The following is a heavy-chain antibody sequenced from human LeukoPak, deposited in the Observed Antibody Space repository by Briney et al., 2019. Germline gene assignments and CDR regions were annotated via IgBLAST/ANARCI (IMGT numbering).Heavy chain of an antibody. D-gene: IGHD2-2*01. CDR1: GFTFSSYA. V-gene: IGHV3-30-3*01. J-gene: IGHJ5*01. CDR2: ISYDGSNK. Sequence: GGSLRLSCAASGFTFSSYAMHWVRQAPGKGLEWVAVISYDGSNKYYADSVKGRFTISRDNSKNTLYLQMNSLRAEDTAVYYCARSYCSSTSCYHNWFDSWGQGTLVTVSS. CDR3: ARSYCSSTSCYHNWFDS.